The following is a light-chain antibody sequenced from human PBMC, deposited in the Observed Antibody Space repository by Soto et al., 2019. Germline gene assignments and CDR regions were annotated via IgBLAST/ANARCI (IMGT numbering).Light chain of an antibody. CDR1: SSDVGGYNY. V-gene: IGLV2-14*01. J-gene: IGLJ1*01. CDR3: SSHASSRTLV. CDR2: YVS. Sequence: QSALTQPASVSGSPGQSITISCTGTSSDVGGYNYVSWYQHLPGKAPKLIIYYVSNRPSGVSDRFSGSKSGNTASLTISGLQAEDEADYYCSSHASSRTLVFGLETKLTVL.